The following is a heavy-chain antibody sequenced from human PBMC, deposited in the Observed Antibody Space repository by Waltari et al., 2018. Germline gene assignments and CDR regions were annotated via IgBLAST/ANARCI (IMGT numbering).Heavy chain of an antibody. Sequence: QVQLVQSGAEVKKPGSSVKVSCKASGGTFSSYAISWVRQAPGQGLEWMGGTLPIFSTANYEQKFQGRVTITADDYTSTAYMELSSLRSEDTAVYYCARTIFGVVIGPQYYYYYMDVWGKGTTVTVSS. CDR3: ARTIFGVVIGPQYYYYYMDV. CDR1: GGTFSSYA. D-gene: IGHD3-3*01. CDR2: TLPIFSTA. V-gene: IGHV1-69*01. J-gene: IGHJ6*03.